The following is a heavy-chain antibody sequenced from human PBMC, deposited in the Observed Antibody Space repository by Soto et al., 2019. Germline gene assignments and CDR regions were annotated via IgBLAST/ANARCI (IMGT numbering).Heavy chain of an antibody. CDR2: INYSGKT. V-gene: IGHV4-59*01. Sequence: QVQLQESGPGLVKPSETLSLTCTASGGSMTTDYWGWLPQPPGKGLVWLGYINYSGKTRYNSARKSGVTISVDTSKNQFSVKLTSVTAAYPAVYCCARFYCRDGVSWNWFDPGGQGTLVTVSS. CDR3: ARFYCRDGVSWNWFDP. CDR1: GGSMTTDY. J-gene: IGHJ5*02. D-gene: IGHD2-15*01.